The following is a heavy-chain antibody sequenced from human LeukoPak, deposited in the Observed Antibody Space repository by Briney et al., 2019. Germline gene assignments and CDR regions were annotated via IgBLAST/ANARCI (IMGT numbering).Heavy chain of an antibody. V-gene: IGHV3-33*06. J-gene: IGHJ6*04. CDR2: IWYDGSNK. CDR1: GFTFSSYG. CDR3: AKDILTMVRGLDV. D-gene: IGHD3-10*01. Sequence: GGSLRLSCAASGFTFSSYGMHWVRQAPGKGLEWVAVIWYDGSNKYYADSVKGRFTISRDNSKNTLYLQMNSLRAEDTAVYYCAKDILTMVRGLDVWGKGTTVTVSS.